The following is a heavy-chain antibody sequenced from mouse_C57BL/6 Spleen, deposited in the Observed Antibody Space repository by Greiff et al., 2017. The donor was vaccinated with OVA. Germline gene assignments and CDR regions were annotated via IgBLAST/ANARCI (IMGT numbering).Heavy chain of an antibody. Sequence: EVMLVESGEGLVKPGGSLKLSCAASGFTFSSYAMSWVRQTPEKRLEWVAYISRGGDYTYYADTVKGRFTISRDNARNTLYLQMSSLKSEDTAMYYCTRDGTGTAWFAYWGQGTLVTVSA. CDR2: ISRGGDYT. D-gene: IGHD4-1*01. J-gene: IGHJ3*01. CDR3: TRDGTGTAWFAY. CDR1: GFTFSSYA. V-gene: IGHV5-9-1*02.